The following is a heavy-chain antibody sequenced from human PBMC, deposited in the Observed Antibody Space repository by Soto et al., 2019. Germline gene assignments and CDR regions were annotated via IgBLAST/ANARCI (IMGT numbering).Heavy chain of an antibody. CDR2: ISSRSDTL. CDR3: ARDWDIVILSVPIPNYNYGMDV. CDR1: GFTFSSYE. D-gene: IGHD2-15*01. V-gene: IGHV3-48*03. J-gene: IGHJ6*02. Sequence: GGSLRLSCAASGFTFSSYEMNWVRQAPGKGLEWVSYISSRSDTLYYADSVKGRFTISRDNAKNSVYLQVNNLRDEDTAVYYCARDWDIVILSVPIPNYNYGMDVWGQGTTVTVSS.